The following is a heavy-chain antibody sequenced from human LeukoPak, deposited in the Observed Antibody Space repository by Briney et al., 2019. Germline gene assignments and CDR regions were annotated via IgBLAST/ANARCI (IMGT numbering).Heavy chain of an antibody. D-gene: IGHD2-15*01. CDR3: AREVVSSPSYFDS. J-gene: IGHJ4*02. V-gene: IGHV3-23*01. Sequence: GGSLRLSCAASGFTFSSYAMSWVRQAPGRGLEWVSAISGSGGSTYYADSVKGRFTISRDNSKNTLYLLMNSLIPEDTAVYYCAREVVSSPSYFDSWGQGTLVTVSS. CDR1: GFTFSSYA. CDR2: ISGSGGST.